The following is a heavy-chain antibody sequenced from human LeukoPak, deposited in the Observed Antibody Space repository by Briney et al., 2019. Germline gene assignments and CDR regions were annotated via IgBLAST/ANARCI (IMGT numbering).Heavy chain of an antibody. V-gene: IGHV3-30*02. Sequence: GGSLRLSCAASGFTFSSYGMHWVRQAPGKGLEWVAFIRYDGSNKYYADSVKGRFTISRDNSKNTLYLQMNSLRAEDTAVYYCAEGGGYDFWSGYRYFDYWGQGTLVTVSS. CDR1: GFTFSSYG. CDR2: IRYDGSNK. CDR3: AEGGGYDFWSGYRYFDY. J-gene: IGHJ4*02. D-gene: IGHD3-3*01.